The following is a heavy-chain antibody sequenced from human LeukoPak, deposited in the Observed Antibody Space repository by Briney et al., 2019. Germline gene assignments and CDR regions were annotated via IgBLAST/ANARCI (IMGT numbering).Heavy chain of an antibody. J-gene: IGHJ6*03. D-gene: IGHD1-26*01. CDR3: AKDPTGWEQGYMDV. V-gene: IGHV3-23*01. CDR2: IGGSGDTT. CDR1: GFSFGVYA. Sequence: GGSLRLSCAASGFSFGVYAMTWVRQAPGKGLEWVSVIGGSGDTTYYADSVKGRFTISRDNSKNTLYLQMNSLRAEDTAVYYCAKDPTGWEQGYMDVWGKGTTVSVSS.